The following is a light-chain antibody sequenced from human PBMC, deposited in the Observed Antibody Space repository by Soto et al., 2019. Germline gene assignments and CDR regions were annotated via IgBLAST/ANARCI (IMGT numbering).Light chain of an antibody. CDR1: QGISNY. J-gene: IGKJ5*01. Sequence: DIHMTQSPSSLSAAVGDRVTITCRASQGISNYLAWYQQKPGKVPKLLIYAASTLQSGVPSRLSGSGSGTDFTHTISSLQPEDVETYYYPKYNSAPFGQGTRLEIK. CDR3: PKYNSAP. V-gene: IGKV1-27*01. CDR2: AAS.